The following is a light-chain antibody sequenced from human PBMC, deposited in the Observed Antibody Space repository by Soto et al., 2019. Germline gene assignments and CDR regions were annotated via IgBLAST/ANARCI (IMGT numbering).Light chain of an antibody. CDR3: QQYDSSSWT. J-gene: IGKJ1*01. V-gene: IGKV3-20*01. CDR1: QSVSSTY. CDR2: GAS. Sequence: EIVLTQSPGTLSLSPGERATLSCRASQSVSSTYLAWYQHRPGQAPRLLIYGASRRATGIPDRFSGSGSGTEFTLTISRLESEDFAVYSCQQYDSSSWTFGQGTKVEIK.